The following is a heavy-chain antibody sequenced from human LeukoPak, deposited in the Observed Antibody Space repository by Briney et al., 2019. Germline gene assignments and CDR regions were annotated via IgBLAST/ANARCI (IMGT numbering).Heavy chain of an antibody. CDR2: IYYSGST. V-gene: IGHV4-59*01. J-gene: IGHJ4*02. Sequence: PSETLSLTCTVSGGSISSYYWSWIRQPPGKGLEWIGYIYYSGSTNYNPSLKSRVTISVDTPKNQFSLKLSSVTAADTAVYYCARPGYYYDSSGYGYWGQGTLVTVSS. CDR1: GGSISSYY. CDR3: ARPGYYYDSSGYGY. D-gene: IGHD3-22*01.